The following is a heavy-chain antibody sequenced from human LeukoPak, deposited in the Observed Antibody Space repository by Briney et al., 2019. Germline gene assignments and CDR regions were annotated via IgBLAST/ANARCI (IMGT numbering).Heavy chain of an antibody. V-gene: IGHV1-2*06. Sequence: GASVKVSCKASGYTFTGYHMHWVRQAPGQGLEWMGRINPNSGDTNNAQKFQGRVTMTRDTSISTAYMDLCRLTSDDTAVYYCARDYCSSTSCLFDYWGQGTLVTVSS. CDR1: GYTFTGYH. CDR2: INPNSGDT. D-gene: IGHD2-2*01. CDR3: ARDYCSSTSCLFDY. J-gene: IGHJ4*02.